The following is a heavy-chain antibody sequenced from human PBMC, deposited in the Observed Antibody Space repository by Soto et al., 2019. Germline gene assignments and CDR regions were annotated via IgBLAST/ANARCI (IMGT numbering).Heavy chain of an antibody. Sequence: GASVNVSCKASGYTFTIYYMHWVLQAPGQGLEWMGIINPSGGSTSYAQKFQGRVTMTRDTSTSTVYMELSSLRSEDTAVYYCARDRLTMVRGYPTLTAFDIWGQGTMVTVSS. J-gene: IGHJ3*02. CDR2: INPSGGST. D-gene: IGHD3-10*01. V-gene: IGHV1-46*03. CDR3: ARDRLTMVRGYPTLTAFDI. CDR1: GYTFTIYY.